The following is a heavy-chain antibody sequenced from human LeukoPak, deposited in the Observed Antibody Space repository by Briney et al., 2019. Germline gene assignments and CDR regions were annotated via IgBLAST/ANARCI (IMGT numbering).Heavy chain of an antibody. Sequence: GTSVKVSCKASGFTFTSSAMQWVRQARGQRLEWIGWIVVGSGNTNYAQKFQERVTITRDMSTSTAYMELSSLRSEDTAVYYCAAGYDSSGYYFVNYWGREPWSPSPQ. CDR3: AAGYDSSGYYFVNY. J-gene: IGHJ4*02. CDR1: GFTFTSSA. V-gene: IGHV1-58*02. CDR2: IVVGSGNT. D-gene: IGHD3-22*01.